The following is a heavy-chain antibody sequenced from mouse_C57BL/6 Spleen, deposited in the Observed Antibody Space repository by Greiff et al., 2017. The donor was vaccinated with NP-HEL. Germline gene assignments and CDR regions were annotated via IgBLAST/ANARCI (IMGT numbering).Heavy chain of an antibody. Sequence: QVQLQQSGPELVKPGASVKISCKASGYAFSSSWMNWVKQRPGKGLEWIGRIYPGDGDTNSNGKFKGKATLTSDKSSSTASMQLSSLTSEDSAVYFCARGYYYGSPRFDYWGQGTTLTVSS. V-gene: IGHV1-82*01. J-gene: IGHJ2*01. D-gene: IGHD1-1*01. CDR3: ARGYYYGSPRFDY. CDR1: GYAFSSSW. CDR2: IYPGDGDT.